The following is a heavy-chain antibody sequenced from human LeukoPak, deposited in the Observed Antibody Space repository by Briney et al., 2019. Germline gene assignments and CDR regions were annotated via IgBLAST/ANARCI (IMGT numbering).Heavy chain of an antibody. J-gene: IGHJ5*02. V-gene: IGHV3-21*01. CDR2: ISSSSSYI. D-gene: IGHD5-12*01. Sequence: GGSLRLSCAASGFTFSSYSMNWVRQAPGKGLEWVSSISSSSSYIYYADSEKGRFTISRDNAKNSLYLQMNSLRAEDTAVYYCARAPRGYSGYEKSNWLDPWGQGTLVTVSS. CDR1: GFTFSSYS. CDR3: ARAPRGYSGYEKSNWLDP.